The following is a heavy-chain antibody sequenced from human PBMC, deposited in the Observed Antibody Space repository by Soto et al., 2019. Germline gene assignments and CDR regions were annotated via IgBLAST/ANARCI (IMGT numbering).Heavy chain of an antibody. D-gene: IGHD3-3*01. CDR2: INAGNGNT. CDR1: GYTFTSYA. CDR3: ARGLLEWLSLGDAFYI. Sequence: ASVKVSCKASGYTFTSYAMHWVRQAPGQRLEWMGWINAGNGNTKYSQKFQGRVTITRDTSASTAYMELSSLRSEDTAVYYCARGLLEWLSLGDAFYIWGQGTMVTVSS. V-gene: IGHV1-3*01. J-gene: IGHJ3*02.